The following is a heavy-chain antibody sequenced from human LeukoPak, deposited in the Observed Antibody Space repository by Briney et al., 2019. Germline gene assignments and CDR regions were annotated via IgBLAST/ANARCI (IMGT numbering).Heavy chain of an antibody. J-gene: IGHJ6*02. V-gene: IGHV1-46*01. CDR3: ARGGATSYYYYGMDV. Sequence: ASVKVSCKASGYTFTSYNMHWVRQAPGQGLEWMEIINPSGGSTSYAQKFQGRVTMTRDTSTSTVYMELSSLRSEDTAVYYCARGGATSYYYYGMDVWGQGTTVTVSS. CDR1: GYTFTSYN. D-gene: IGHD1-26*01. CDR2: INPSGGST.